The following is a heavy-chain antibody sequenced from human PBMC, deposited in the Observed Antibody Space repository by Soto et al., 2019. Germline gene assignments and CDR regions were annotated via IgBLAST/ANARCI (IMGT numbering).Heavy chain of an antibody. CDR2: FDPEDGET. D-gene: IGHD5-18*01. V-gene: IGHV1-24*01. Sequence: GASVKVSCKVSGYTLTDLSMHWVRQAPGKGLEWMGGFDPEDGETIYAQKFQGRVTMTEDTSTDTAYMELSSLRSEDTAVYYCARAGVSRARGEGYSYGAYYYYGMDVWGQGTTVTVSS. J-gene: IGHJ6*02. CDR3: ARAGVSRARGEGYSYGAYYYYGMDV. CDR1: GYTLTDLS.